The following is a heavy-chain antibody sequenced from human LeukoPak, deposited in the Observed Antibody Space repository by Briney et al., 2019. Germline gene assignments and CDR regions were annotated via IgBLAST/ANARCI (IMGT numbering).Heavy chain of an antibody. Sequence: SQTLSLTCAVSGGSISSGGYSWSWIRQPPGKGLEWIGYIYHSGSTYYNPSLKSRVTISVDRSKNQFSLKLSSVTAADTAVYYCARGNSGARYGAFDIWGQGTMVTVSS. J-gene: IGHJ3*02. V-gene: IGHV4-30-2*01. D-gene: IGHD4-4*01. CDR1: GGSISSGGYS. CDR2: IYHSGST. CDR3: ARGNSGARYGAFDI.